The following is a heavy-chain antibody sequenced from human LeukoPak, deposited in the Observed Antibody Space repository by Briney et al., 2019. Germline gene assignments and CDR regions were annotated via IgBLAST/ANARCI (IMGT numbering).Heavy chain of an antibody. CDR3: ARRAYSDYFFDS. CDR1: GFTFSDYY. D-gene: IGHD4-11*01. CDR2: ISGSGDSK. J-gene: IGHJ4*02. V-gene: IGHV3-11*01. Sequence: GGSLRLPCAAFGFTFSDYYMSWIRQAPGKGLEWLSYISGSGDSKFYADSVKGRFTISRDNAKNSLYLQINSLRAEDTAIYYCARRAYSDYFFDSWGQGTLVTVSS.